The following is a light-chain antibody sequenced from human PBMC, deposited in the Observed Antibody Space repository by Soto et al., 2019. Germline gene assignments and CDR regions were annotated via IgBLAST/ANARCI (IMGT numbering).Light chain of an antibody. CDR3: SSYTSASTPVV. CDR1: GSDVGGYNY. J-gene: IGLJ2*01. CDR2: DVS. Sequence: QSALTQPASVSGSPGQSITISCTGTGSDVGGYNYVSWYQQHPGKAPKVMIYDVSNRPSGVSNRFSGSKYGNTASLTISGLQAEDEADYYCSSYTSASTPVVFGGGTKVTVL. V-gene: IGLV2-14*01.